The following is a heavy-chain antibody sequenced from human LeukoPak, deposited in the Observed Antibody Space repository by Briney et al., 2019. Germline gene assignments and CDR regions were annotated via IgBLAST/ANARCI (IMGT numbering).Heavy chain of an antibody. V-gene: IGHV1-8*01. CDR1: GYTFTSYD. CDR3: ARGLYYYDSSGSYYFDY. J-gene: IGHJ4*02. CDR2: MNPNSGNT. Sequence: ASVKVSCKASGYTFTSYDINWVRQATGQGLEWMGWMNPNSGNTGYAQKFQGRVTMTRNTSISTACMELSSLRSEDTAVYYCARGLYYYDSSGSYYFDYWGQGTLVTVSS. D-gene: IGHD3-22*01.